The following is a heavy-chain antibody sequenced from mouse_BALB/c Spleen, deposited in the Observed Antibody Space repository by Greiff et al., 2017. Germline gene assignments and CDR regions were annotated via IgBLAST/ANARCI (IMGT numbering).Heavy chain of an antibody. Sequence: EVMLVESGPGLVKPSQSLSLTCTVTGYSITSDYAWNWIRQFPGNKLEWMGYISYSGSTSYNPSLKSRISITRDTSKNQFFLQLNSVTTEDTATYYCAAGQYYFDYWGQGTTLTVSS. CDR3: AAGQYYFDY. V-gene: IGHV3-2*02. J-gene: IGHJ2*01. CDR2: ISYSGST. CDR1: GYSITSDYA.